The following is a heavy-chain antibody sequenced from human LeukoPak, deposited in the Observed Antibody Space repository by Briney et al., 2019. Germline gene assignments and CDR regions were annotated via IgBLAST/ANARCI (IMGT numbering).Heavy chain of an antibody. CDR3: AELEWPRGY. Sequence: AGGSLRLSCAASGFTLSSYWMSWVRQAPGKGLEGVANIKQDGSEKYYVDSVKGRFTISRDNAKNSLYLQMNSLRAEDTAVYYCAELEWPRGYWGQGTLVTVSS. J-gene: IGHJ4*02. V-gene: IGHV3-7*01. D-gene: IGHD1-7*01. CDR1: GFTLSSYW. CDR2: IKQDGSEK.